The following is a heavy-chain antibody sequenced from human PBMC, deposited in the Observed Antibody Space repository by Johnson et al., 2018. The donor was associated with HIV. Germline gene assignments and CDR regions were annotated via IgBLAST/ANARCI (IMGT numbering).Heavy chain of an antibody. CDR2: ISYDGSNT. V-gene: IGHV3-30-3*01. D-gene: IGHD6-13*01. Sequence: QVQLVESGGGVVQPGRSLRLSCAASGFTFSSYAMHWVRQAPGKGLEWVAVISYDGSNTYYADSVKGRFTIARDNSKNTLYRQMNSLRAEDTAVYYCARDSSSWYHDAFDIWGQGTMVTVSS. J-gene: IGHJ3*02. CDR3: ARDSSSWYHDAFDI. CDR1: GFTFSSYA.